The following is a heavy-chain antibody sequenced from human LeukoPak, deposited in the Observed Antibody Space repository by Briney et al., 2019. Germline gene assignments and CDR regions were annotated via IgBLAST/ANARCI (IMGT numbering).Heavy chain of an antibody. CDR1: RGSVTSYY. D-gene: IGHD6-19*01. J-gene: IGHJ3*02. CDR3: ARDPSHRSGTFDI. CDR2: IYFSGNT. V-gene: IGHV4-59*02. Sequence: SETLSLTCTVSRGSVTSYYWSWIRQPPGKGLEWIGDIYFSGNTKYNPSLQSRVTISLDTSQNQFSLRLRSVTAADTAVYYCARDPSHRSGTFDIWGQGTMVTVSS.